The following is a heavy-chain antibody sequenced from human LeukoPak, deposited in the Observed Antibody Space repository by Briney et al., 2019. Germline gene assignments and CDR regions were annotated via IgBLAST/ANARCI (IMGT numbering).Heavy chain of an antibody. CDR1: GGSFSGYY. D-gene: IGHD2-2*01. CDR3: ARDAFYCSSTSCQRYIWFDP. V-gene: IGHV4-34*01. CDR2: INHIGST. J-gene: IGHJ5*02. Sequence: PSQTLSLTSAVYGGSFSGYYWSWIRHPPGKGLEGIGEINHIGSTNYHPSLKSRVTISVETSKNQFSLKLSSVTAADTAVYYCARDAFYCSSTSCQRYIWFDPWGQGTLVTVSS.